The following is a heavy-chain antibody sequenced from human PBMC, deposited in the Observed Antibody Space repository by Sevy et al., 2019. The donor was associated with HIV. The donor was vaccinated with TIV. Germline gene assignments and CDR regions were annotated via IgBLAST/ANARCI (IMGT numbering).Heavy chain of an antibody. V-gene: IGHV3-49*03. J-gene: IGHJ4*02. CDR1: GFTFGDYA. Sequence: GGSLRLSCTSSGFTFGDYAMSWFRQAPGKGLEWVAFIRRNSHEPYGGTTEYAASVKGRFTISRDDSKSIAYLQMNSLKTEDTAVYYCTRPLATADTPEYFFDYWGQGILVTV. D-gene: IGHD5-12*01. CDR3: TRPLATADTPEYFFDY. CDR2: IRRNSHEPYGGTT.